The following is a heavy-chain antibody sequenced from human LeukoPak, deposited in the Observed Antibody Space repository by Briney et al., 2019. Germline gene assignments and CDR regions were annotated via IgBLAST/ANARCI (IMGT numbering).Heavy chain of an antibody. CDR3: ARHLRWNSSGCRFDY. V-gene: IGHV4-39*01. D-gene: IGHD6-19*01. J-gene: IGHJ4*02. Sequence: SETLSLTCTVSAGSISSSSYYWGWIRQPPGKGLEWIGSIYYSGSTYYNPSNKSRVTISVDTSKNQFSLKLSSVTAADTAVYYCARHLRWNSSGCRFDYWGQGTLVTVSS. CDR2: IYYSGST. CDR1: AGSISSSSYY.